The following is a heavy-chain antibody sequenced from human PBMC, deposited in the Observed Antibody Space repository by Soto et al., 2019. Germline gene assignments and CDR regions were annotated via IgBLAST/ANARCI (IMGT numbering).Heavy chain of an antibody. V-gene: IGHV3-74*01. CDR2: INSDGSST. J-gene: IGHJ4*02. CDR3: GAYSSSSGKGY. CDR1: GFTFSSYW. D-gene: IGHD6-6*01. Sequence: EVQLVESGGGLVQPGGYLRLSCAASGFTFSSYWMHSVRQAPGKGLVWVSRINSDGSSTSYADSVKGRFTISTDNAKNTLYLEMNSLRAEDTAVYYCGAYSSSSGKGYWGQGTLVTVSS.